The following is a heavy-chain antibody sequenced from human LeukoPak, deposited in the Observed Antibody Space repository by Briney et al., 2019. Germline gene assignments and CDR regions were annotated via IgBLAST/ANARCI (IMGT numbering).Heavy chain of an antibody. CDR3: ARDSGWFRFGY. Sequence: PGGSLRLSCAASGFAFSNYWMTWVRQAPGKGLEWVANIKQDGSDKYYVDSVRGRFAISRDNAKSSLFLQMNSLRAEDTAVYYCARDSGWFRFGYWGQGTLVTVSS. CDR2: IKQDGSDK. V-gene: IGHV3-7*03. CDR1: GFAFSNYW. J-gene: IGHJ4*02. D-gene: IGHD6-13*01.